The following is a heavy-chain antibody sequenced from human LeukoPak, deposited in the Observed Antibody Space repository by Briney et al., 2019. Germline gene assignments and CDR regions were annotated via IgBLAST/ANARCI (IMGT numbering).Heavy chain of an antibody. CDR3: ARDRSSGYLINYYYYGMDV. CDR1: GFTFSSNY. V-gene: IGHV3-53*01. CDR2: IYSGGST. D-gene: IGHD3-22*01. J-gene: IGHJ6*02. Sequence: PGGSLRLSCAASGFTFSSNYMSWVRQAPGKGLEWVSVIYSGGSTYYADSVKGRFTISRDNSKNTLYLQMNSLRAEDTAVYYCARDRSSGYLINYYYYGMDVWGQGTTVTVSS.